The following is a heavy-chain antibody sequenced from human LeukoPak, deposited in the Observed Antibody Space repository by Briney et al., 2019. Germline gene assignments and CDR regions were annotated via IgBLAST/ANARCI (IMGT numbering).Heavy chain of an antibody. V-gene: IGHV4-59*12. CDR3: ASSGLYYYYGMDV. CDR2: IYYSGST. Sequence: PSETLSLTCTVSGGSISSYYWSWIRQPPGKGLEWIGYIYYSGSTNYNPSLKSRVTISVDTSKNQFSLKLSSVTAADTAVYYCASSGLYYYYGMDVWGQGTTVTVSS. J-gene: IGHJ6*02. CDR1: GGSISSYY.